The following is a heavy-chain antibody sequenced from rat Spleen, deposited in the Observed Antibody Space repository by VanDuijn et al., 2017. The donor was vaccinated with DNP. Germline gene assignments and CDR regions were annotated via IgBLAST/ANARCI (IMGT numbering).Heavy chain of an antibody. V-gene: IGHV5-27*01. J-gene: IGHJ3*01. Sequence: EVQLVESGGGLVQPGRSLKLSCAVSGFTFSNYYMAWVRQAPGKGLEWVASITNTGDITYYSDSVKGRFTISRDNEKSTLYLQMDSLRSEDTATYYCATSESAGFVYWGQGTLVTVSS. CDR3: ATSESAGFVY. CDR2: ITNTGDIT. D-gene: IGHD3-7*01. CDR1: GFTFSNYY.